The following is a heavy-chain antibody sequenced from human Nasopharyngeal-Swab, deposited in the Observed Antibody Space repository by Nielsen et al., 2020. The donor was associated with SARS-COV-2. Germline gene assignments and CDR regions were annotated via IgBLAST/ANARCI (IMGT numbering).Heavy chain of an antibody. J-gene: IGHJ3*02. CDR2: IRSKTYGGAP. CDR3: GRPVGSYYGQGAFDI. Sequence: GGSLRLSCTTSGFTFGDYAMSWFRQAPGKGLEWVGFIRSKTYGGAPEYAASVKGRFTISRDGAESIAYLQMNSLETEDTGVYYCGRPVGSYYGQGAFDIWGQGTMVTVSS. D-gene: IGHD1-26*01. CDR1: GFTFGDYA. V-gene: IGHV3-49*01.